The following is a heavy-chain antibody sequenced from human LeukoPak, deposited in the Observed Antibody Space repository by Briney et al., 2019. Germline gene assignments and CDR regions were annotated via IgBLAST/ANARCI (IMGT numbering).Heavy chain of an antibody. J-gene: IGHJ4*02. V-gene: IGHV3-23*01. CDR2: IRGSGDST. CDR3: AKHLALVGATTTYDY. Sequence: PGGSLRLSCGASGFTFSSYGMSWVGQAPGKGLDWVSVIRGSGDSTYYADSVKGRFTISRDNSKNTLYLQMNSLRAEDTAVYYCAKHLALVGATTTYDYWGQGTLVIVSS. CDR1: GFTFSSYG. D-gene: IGHD1-26*01.